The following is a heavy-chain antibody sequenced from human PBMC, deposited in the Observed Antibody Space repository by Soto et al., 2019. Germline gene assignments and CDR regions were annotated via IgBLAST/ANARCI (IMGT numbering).Heavy chain of an antibody. CDR3: ARDENEDGPQWFGY. J-gene: IGHJ4*02. CDR2: ISYDGSNK. CDR1: GFTFSSYA. V-gene: IGHV3-30-3*01. Sequence: PGGSLRLSCAASGFTFSSYAMHWVRQAPGKGLEWVAVISYDGSNKYYADSVKGRFTISRDNSKNTLYLQMNSLRAEDTAVYYCARDENEDGPQWFGYWGQGTLVAVSS. D-gene: IGHD4-4*01.